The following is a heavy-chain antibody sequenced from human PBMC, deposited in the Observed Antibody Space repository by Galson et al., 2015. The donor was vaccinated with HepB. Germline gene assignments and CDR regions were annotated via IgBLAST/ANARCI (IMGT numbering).Heavy chain of an antibody. J-gene: IGHJ4*02. V-gene: IGHV4-34*01. CDR2: INHSGST. CDR3: ARGPSPYYYDSSGYWY. Sequence: LSLTCAVYGGSFSGYYWSWIRQPPGKGLEWIGEINHSGSTNYNPSLKSRVTISVDTSKNQFSLKLSSVTAANTAVYYCARGPSPYYYDSSGYWYWGQGTLVTVSS. CDR1: GGSFSGYY. D-gene: IGHD3-22*01.